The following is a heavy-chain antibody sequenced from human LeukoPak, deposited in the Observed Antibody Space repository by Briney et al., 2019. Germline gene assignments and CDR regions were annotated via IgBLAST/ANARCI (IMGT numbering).Heavy chain of an antibody. V-gene: IGHV3-30-3*01. CDR2: ISYDGSNK. D-gene: IGHD4-17*01. CDR1: GFTFSSYA. J-gene: IGHJ6*02. Sequence: GGSLRLSCAASGFTFSSYAMHWVRQAPGKGLEWVAVISYDGSNKYYADSVKGRFTISRDNSKNTLYLQMNSLRAEDTAVYYCARDLRRTVTKEPHYYYYGMDVWGQGTTVTVSS. CDR3: ARDLRRTVTKEPHYYYYGMDV.